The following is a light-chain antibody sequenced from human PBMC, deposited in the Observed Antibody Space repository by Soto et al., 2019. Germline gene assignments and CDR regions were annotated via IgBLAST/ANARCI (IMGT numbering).Light chain of an antibody. CDR3: MQGTHSYT. Sequence: DVVMTQSPLSLPVTLGQPASISCRSSQSLVHSDGNTYLSWFQQRPGQSPRRLIYKVSKRDSGVPDRFSGIRSGTDFTLKISRVEAEDVGIYYCMQGTHSYTFGQGTRLDTK. CDR2: KVS. V-gene: IGKV2-30*02. CDR1: QSLVHSDGNTY. J-gene: IGKJ2*01.